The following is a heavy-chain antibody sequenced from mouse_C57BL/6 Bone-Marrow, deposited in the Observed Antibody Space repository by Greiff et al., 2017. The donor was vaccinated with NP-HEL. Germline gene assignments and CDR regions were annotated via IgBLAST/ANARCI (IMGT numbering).Heavy chain of an antibody. CDR2: ISSGSSTI. CDR1: GFTFSDYG. Sequence: DVMLVESGGGLVKPGGSLKLSCAASGFTFSDYGMHWVRQAPEKGLEWVAYISSGSSTIYYADTVKGRFTISRDNAKNTLFLQMTSLRSEDTAMYYCANPAQALDYWGQGTSVTVSS. J-gene: IGHJ4*01. CDR3: ANPAQALDY. V-gene: IGHV5-17*01. D-gene: IGHD3-2*02.